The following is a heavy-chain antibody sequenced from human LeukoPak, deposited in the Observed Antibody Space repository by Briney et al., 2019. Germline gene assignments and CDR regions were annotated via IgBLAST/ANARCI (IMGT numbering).Heavy chain of an antibody. CDR1: GFTVSNNY. CDR2: IYSVGTT. Sequence: GGSLRLSCVASGFTVSNNYMNWVRQAPGKGLEWGSLIYSVGTTYYADSVKGRFTISRDNSKNTLYLQMNSLRVEDTAVYYCARDLQGPKDYWGQGTLVTVSS. V-gene: IGHV3-66*01. CDR3: ARDLQGPKDY. J-gene: IGHJ4*02.